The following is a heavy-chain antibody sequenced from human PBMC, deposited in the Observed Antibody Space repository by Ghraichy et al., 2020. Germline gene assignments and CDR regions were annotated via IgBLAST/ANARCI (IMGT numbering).Heavy chain of an antibody. CDR3: AKTTVKAYYYSALDV. D-gene: IGHD4-17*01. Sequence: GGSLRLSCAASGFMFRSFVMNWVRQAPGKGLEWVSGISGSGGNIYYADSVQGRFTISRDNSENTLYLQMNSLRAEDTAVYYCAKTTVKAYYYSALDVWGQGATVTASS. CDR1: GFMFRSFV. V-gene: IGHV3-23*01. CDR2: ISGSGGNI. J-gene: IGHJ6*02.